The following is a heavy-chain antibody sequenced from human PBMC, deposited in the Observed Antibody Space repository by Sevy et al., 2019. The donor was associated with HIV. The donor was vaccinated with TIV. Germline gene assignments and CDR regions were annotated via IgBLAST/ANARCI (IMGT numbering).Heavy chain of an antibody. J-gene: IGHJ4*02. Sequence: GGSLRLSCAASGFIFSYYGMHWVRQAPGKGLEWVAVIWYDGSNTIYADSVKVRFTISRDNSKNILYLQMNSLRDEDTAVYYYARDPHEIMLSGSYYLYWGQGTRVTVSS. CDR1: GFIFSYYG. V-gene: IGHV3-33*01. CDR2: IWYDGSNT. D-gene: IGHD1-26*01. CDR3: ARDPHEIMLSGSYYLY.